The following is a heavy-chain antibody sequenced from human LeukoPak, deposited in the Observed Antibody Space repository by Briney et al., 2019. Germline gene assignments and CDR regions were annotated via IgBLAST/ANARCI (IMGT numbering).Heavy chain of an antibody. Sequence: GGSLRLSCAASGFTFSSYGMHWVRQAPGKGLEWVAVISYDGSNKYYADSVKGRFTISRDNSKNTLYLQMNSLRAEDTAVYYCAKCVVVTAGIRPSSYYSHYGMDVWGQGTPVTVSS. CDR3: AKCVVVTAGIRPSSYYSHYGMDV. D-gene: IGHD2-21*02. V-gene: IGHV3-30*18. CDR1: GFTFSSYG. CDR2: ISYDGSNK. J-gene: IGHJ6*02.